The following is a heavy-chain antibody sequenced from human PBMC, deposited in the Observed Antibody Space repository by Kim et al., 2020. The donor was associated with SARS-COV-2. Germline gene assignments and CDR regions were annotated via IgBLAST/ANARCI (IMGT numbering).Heavy chain of an antibody. D-gene: IGHD6-19*01. J-gene: IGHJ4*02. V-gene: IGHV3-21*01. Sequence: GGSLRLSCAASGFTFSSYSMNWVRQAPGKGLEWVSSISSSSSYIYYADSVKGRFTISRDNAKNSLYLQMNSLRAEDTAVYYCARVLVYSSGWYLGLDPFDYWGQGTLVTVSS. CDR3: ARVLVYSSGWYLGLDPFDY. CDR2: ISSSSSYI. CDR1: GFTFSSYS.